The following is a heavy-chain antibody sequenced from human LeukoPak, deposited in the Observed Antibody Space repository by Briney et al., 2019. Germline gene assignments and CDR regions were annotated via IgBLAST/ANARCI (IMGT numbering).Heavy chain of an antibody. D-gene: IGHD1-26*01. CDR1: GFTFSSYS. CDR3: ARKEGATTAWFDP. CDR2: ISSSSSYI. J-gene: IGHJ5*02. V-gene: IGHV3-21*01. Sequence: GTSLRLSCAASGFTFSSYSMNWVRQAPGKGLEWVSSISSSSSYIYYADSVKGRFTISRDNAKNSLYLQMNSLRAEDTAVYYCARKEGATTAWFDPWGQGTLVTVSS.